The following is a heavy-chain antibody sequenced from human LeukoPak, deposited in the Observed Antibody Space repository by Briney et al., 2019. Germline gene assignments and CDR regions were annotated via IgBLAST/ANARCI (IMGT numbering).Heavy chain of an antibody. CDR3: AKERSHLINYFDY. Sequence: GGSLRLSCAASGFTFSSYGMHWVRQAPGKGLEWVAVISYDGSNKYYADSVKGRFTISRDNSKNTLYLQMNSLRAEDTAVHYCAKERSHLINYFDYWGQGTLVTVSS. CDR2: ISYDGSNK. J-gene: IGHJ4*02. CDR1: GFTFSSYG. V-gene: IGHV3-30*18. D-gene: IGHD3-16*01.